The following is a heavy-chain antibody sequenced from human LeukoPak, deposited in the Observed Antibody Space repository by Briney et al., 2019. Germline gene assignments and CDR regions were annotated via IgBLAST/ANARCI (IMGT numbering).Heavy chain of an antibody. CDR2: MNPNNNNV. CDR1: GYTFTSYD. CDR3: ARGAFLPQYRRDFDP. D-gene: IGHD6-6*01. J-gene: IGHJ5*02. V-gene: IGHV1-8*01. Sequence: ASVKVSCKASGYTFTSYDINWVRQATGQGLEWMGWMNPNNNNVGYAQKFQGRVTMTRDTSISTAYMELGSLTSEDTAVYYCARGAFLPQYRRDFDPWGQGILVTVSS.